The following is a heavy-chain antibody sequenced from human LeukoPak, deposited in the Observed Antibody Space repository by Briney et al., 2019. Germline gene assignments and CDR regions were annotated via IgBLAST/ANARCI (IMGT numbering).Heavy chain of an antibody. V-gene: IGHV4-59*11. CDR1: GGSISGHH. CDR3: ARDSSGTTKRYYFDY. J-gene: IGHJ4*02. CDR2: FYDSGDF. Sequence: SETLSLTCTVSGGSISGHHWTWIRQPPGTGLEWIGYFYDSGDFNYNPSLKSRVTMSVDMSTNQFSLKLRSVTVADTAVYYCARDSSGTTKRYYFDYWGQGALVTVSS. D-gene: IGHD3-22*01.